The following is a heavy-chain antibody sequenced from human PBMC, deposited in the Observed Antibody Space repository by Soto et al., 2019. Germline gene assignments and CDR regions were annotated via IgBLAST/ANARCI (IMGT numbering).Heavy chain of an antibody. V-gene: IGHV4-34*01. CDR3: ARFGSGHEWKNDAFDI. J-gene: IGHJ3*02. CDR2: INHSGST. CDR1: GGSFSGYY. D-gene: IGHD5-12*01. Sequence: QVELQQWGAGLLKTSETLSLTCAVYGGSFSGYYWSWIRQPPGKGLEWIGEINHSGSTNYNPSLKSRVTISVDTSKNQFSLNLNSVTAADTAVYYCARFGSGHEWKNDAFDIWGQGTMVTVSS.